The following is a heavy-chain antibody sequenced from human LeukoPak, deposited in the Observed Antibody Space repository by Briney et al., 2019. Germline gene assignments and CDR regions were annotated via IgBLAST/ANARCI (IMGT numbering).Heavy chain of an antibody. D-gene: IGHD3-3*01. CDR2: IYTSGSP. J-gene: IGHJ5*02. Sequence: SETLSLTCTVSDGSISSYYWSWIRHPAGKGLEWIGRIYTSGSPNYNPSLKSRVTMSVDTSKNQFSLKLSSVTAADTAVYYCARSFLEWNNWFDPWGQGTLVTVSS. V-gene: IGHV4-4*07. CDR1: DGSISSYY. CDR3: ARSFLEWNNWFDP.